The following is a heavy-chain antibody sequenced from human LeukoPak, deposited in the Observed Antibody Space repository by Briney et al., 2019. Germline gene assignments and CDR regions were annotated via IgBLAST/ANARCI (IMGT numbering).Heavy chain of an antibody. CDR2: ISGSGGST. CDR3: AKDSESHGDYGDASGAFDI. D-gene: IGHD4-17*01. V-gene: IGHV3-23*01. Sequence: GGSLRLSCAASGFTFSSYAMSWVRQAPGKGLEWVSAISGSGGSTYYADSVKGRFTISRDNSKNTLYLQMNSLRAEDTAVYYGAKDSESHGDYGDASGAFDIWGQGTMVTVSS. CDR1: GFTFSSYA. J-gene: IGHJ3*02.